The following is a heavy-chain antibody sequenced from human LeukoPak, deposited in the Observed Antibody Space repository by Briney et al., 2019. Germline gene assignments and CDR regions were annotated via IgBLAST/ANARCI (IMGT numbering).Heavy chain of an antibody. J-gene: IGHJ1*01. CDR2: INPNSGVT. CDR3: SRGAGAVGDL. Sequence: ASVKVSCKASGYIFTDYHVHWVRQAPGQGLEWVGWINPNSGVTNYAQNFQGRVIMTRDTSVSTAYMELSRLTSEDTAVYYCSRGAGAVGDLWGQGTLVTVSS. CDR1: GYIFTDYH. V-gene: IGHV1-2*02. D-gene: IGHD2-21*02.